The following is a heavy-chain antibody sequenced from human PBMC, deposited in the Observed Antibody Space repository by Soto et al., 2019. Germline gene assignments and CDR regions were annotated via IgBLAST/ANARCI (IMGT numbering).Heavy chain of an antibody. CDR2: INPGNDNT. CDR1: GYTFTSYG. J-gene: IGHJ4*02. V-gene: IGHV1-3*01. CDR3: ARGGYFDSSNYLAY. Sequence: GASVKVSCKASGYTFTSYGMNWVRQAPGRGLEWMGWINPGNDNTKYSQKFQGRVTIERDTSASTAYMELSSLRSEDTAVYYCARGGYFDSSNYLAYWGLGTLVTVSS. D-gene: IGHD3-22*01.